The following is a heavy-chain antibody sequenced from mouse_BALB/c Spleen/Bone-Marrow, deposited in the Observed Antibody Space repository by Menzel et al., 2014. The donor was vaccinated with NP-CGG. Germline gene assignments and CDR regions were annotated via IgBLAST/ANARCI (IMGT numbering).Heavy chain of an antibody. CDR2: ISYSGST. CDR3: ARLLRSLYWYFDV. V-gene: IGHV3-8*02. CDR1: GDSITSGY. D-gene: IGHD1-1*01. Sequence: EVKLQESGPSLVKPSQTLSLTCSVTGDSITSGYWNWIRKFPGNKLEYMGYISYSGSTYYNPSLKSRISITQDTSKNQYYLQLNSVTTEDTATYYCARLLRSLYWYFDVWGAGTTVTVSS. J-gene: IGHJ1*01.